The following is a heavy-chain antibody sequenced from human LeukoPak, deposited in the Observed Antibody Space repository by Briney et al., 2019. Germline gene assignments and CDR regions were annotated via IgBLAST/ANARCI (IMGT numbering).Heavy chain of an antibody. D-gene: IGHD2-15*01. Sequence: GGSLRLSCAASGFTFSSYWMRWVRQAPGKGLVWVSRINSDGSSTSYADSVKGRFTISRDNAKNTLYLQMNSLRAEDTAVYYCAREHCSGGSCYSIYYYYYMDVWGKGTTVTVSS. CDR1: GFTFSSYW. CDR3: AREHCSGGSCYSIYYYYYMDV. CDR2: INSDGSST. V-gene: IGHV3-74*01. J-gene: IGHJ6*03.